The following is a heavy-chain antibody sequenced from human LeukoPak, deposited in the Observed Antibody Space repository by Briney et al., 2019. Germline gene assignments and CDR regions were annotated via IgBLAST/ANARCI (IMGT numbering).Heavy chain of an antibody. CDR1: GGSFSGYY. Sequence: PSETLSLTCAVYGGSFSGYYWSWIRQPPGKGLEWIGEINHSGSTNYNPSLKSRVTISVDTSKNQFSLKLSSVAAADTAVYYCAREPQWLVFYYYGMDVWGQGTTVTVSS. CDR3: AREPQWLVFYYYGMDV. D-gene: IGHD6-19*01. J-gene: IGHJ6*02. V-gene: IGHV4-34*01. CDR2: INHSGST.